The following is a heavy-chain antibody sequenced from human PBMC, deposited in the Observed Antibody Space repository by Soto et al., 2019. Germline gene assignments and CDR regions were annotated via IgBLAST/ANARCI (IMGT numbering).Heavy chain of an antibody. CDR1: GGSFSGYY. V-gene: IGHV4-34*01. J-gene: IGHJ5*02. CDR2: INHSGST. Sequence: PSETLSLTCAVYGGSFSGYYWSWIRQPPGKGLEWIGEINHSGSTNYNPSLKSRVTISVDTSKNQFSLKLSSVTAADTAVYYCARGKWFDPWGQGTLVTVSS. CDR3: ARGKWFDP.